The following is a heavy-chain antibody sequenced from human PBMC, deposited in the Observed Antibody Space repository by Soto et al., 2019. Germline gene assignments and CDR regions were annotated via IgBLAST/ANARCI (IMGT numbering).Heavy chain of an antibody. CDR3: ARDKRGATIVPYYFDY. D-gene: IGHD1-26*01. CDR1: GFSFSNYG. Sequence: QVQLVESGGGVVQPGRSLRLSCAASGFSFSNYGMHWVRQAPGKGLEWVAIIWYDGSEKYHADSVKGRFTISRDNSKNTLYLQMNSLRAEDTAVYYCARDKRGATIVPYYFDYWGQGTLVTVSS. V-gene: IGHV3-33*01. CDR2: IWYDGSEK. J-gene: IGHJ4*02.